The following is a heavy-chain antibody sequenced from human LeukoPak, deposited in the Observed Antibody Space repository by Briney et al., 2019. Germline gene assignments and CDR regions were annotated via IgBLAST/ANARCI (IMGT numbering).Heavy chain of an antibody. CDR2: IYYTGST. D-gene: IGHD6-19*01. CDR1: GGAISSYY. Sequence: SQTLSLTCTVSGGAISSYYWSCIRQPPGKGLEWVGYIYYTGSTNYNPSPKSRVTISVDTSKNQFSLKLSSVTAADTAVYYCAGSSGWTGFDYWGQGTLVTVSS. V-gene: IGHV4-59*08. J-gene: IGHJ4*02. CDR3: AGSSGWTGFDY.